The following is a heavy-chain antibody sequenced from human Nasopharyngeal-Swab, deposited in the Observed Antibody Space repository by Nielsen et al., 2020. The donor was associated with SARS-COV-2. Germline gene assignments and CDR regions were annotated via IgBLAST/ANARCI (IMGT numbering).Heavy chain of an antibody. J-gene: IGHJ4*02. D-gene: IGHD2-2*01. CDR1: GFTFSSYA. CDR3: AIIVVSAAMDPFDY. CDR2: ISSNGGST. Sequence: GGSLRLSCAASGFTFSSYAMHWVRQAPGKGLEYVSAISSNGGSTYYANSVKGRFTISRDNSKNTLYLQMGSLRAEDMAVYYCAIIVVSAAMDPFDYWGQGTLVTVSS. V-gene: IGHV3-64*01.